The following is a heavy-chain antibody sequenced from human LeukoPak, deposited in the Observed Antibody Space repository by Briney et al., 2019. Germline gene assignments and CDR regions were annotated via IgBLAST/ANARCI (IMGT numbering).Heavy chain of an antibody. V-gene: IGHV3-23*01. CDR3: ASRDILVVPAARYGMDV. D-gene: IGHD2-2*01. J-gene: IGHJ6*02. CDR1: GFTFSSYA. Sequence: GGSLRLSCAASGFTFSSYAMSWVRQAPGKGLEWVSAISGSGGSTYYADSVKGRFTISRENSKNTLYLQMNGLRAEDTAVYYCASRDILVVPAARYGMDVWGQGTTVTVSS. CDR2: ISGSGGST.